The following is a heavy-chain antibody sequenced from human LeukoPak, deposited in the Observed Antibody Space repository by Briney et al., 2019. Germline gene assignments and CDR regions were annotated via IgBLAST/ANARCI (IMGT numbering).Heavy chain of an antibody. Sequence: PSETLSLTCAVYGGSFSGYYWSWIRQPPGKGLEWIGEIKYSGSTNYNPSLKSRVTISVDTSKNQFSLKLGSVTAADTAVYYCARGRVVPAATSRKYYFDYWGQGTLVTVSS. CDR2: IKYSGST. D-gene: IGHD2-2*01. V-gene: IGHV4-34*01. CDR1: GGSFSGYY. CDR3: ARGRVVPAATSRKYYFDY. J-gene: IGHJ4*02.